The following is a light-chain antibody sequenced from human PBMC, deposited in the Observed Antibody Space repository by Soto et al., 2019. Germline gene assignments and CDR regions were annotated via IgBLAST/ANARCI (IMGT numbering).Light chain of an antibody. CDR1: QSLSSN. CDR3: QQYGSSRT. V-gene: IGKV3-20*01. Sequence: EIVMTQSPATLSVSPGERATLSCRASQSLSSNLAWYQQKPGQSPRLLIHGASTRATGIPDRFSGSGSGTDFTLTISRLEPEDFAVYYCQQYGSSRTFGQGTKVDIK. J-gene: IGKJ1*01. CDR2: GAS.